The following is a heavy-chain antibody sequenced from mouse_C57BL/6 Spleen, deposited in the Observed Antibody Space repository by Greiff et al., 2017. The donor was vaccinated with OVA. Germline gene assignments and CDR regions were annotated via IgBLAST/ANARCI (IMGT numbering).Heavy chain of an antibody. V-gene: IGHV5-4*01. CDR1: GFTFSSYA. Sequence: EVKLMESGGGLVKPGGSLKLSCAASGFTFSSYAMSWVRQTPEKRLEWVATISAGGCYTSYPDHVQGRFPISRDHAKHHLSLQMSHLKAEDTAMYYCARDRGLRRGEYYFDYWGQGTTLTVSS. CDR2: ISAGGCYT. D-gene: IGHD2-4*01. CDR3: ARDRGLRRGEYYFDY. J-gene: IGHJ2*01.